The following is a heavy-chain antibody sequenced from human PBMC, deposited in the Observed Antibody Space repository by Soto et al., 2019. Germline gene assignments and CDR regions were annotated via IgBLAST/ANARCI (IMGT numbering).Heavy chain of an antibody. CDR1: GGSISSGDYY. Sequence: SETLSLTCTVSGGSISSGDYYWSWIRQPPGKGLEWIGYIYYSGSTYSNPSLKSRVTISVDTSKNQFSLKLSSVTAADTAVYYCAGTTIVLVADTPIGWFDPWGQVNLVTVSS. CDR3: AGTTIVLVADTPIGWFDP. CDR2: IYYSGST. J-gene: IGHJ5*02. V-gene: IGHV4-30-4*01. D-gene: IGHD2-15*01.